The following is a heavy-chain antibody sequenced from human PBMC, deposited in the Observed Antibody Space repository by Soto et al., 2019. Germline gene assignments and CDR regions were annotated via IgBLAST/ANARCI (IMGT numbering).Heavy chain of an antibody. D-gene: IGHD4-17*01. J-gene: IGHJ4*02. V-gene: IGHV4-30-2*01. CDR2: IYHSGST. CDR3: ARGMTTVTTLDY. Sequence: PSETLSLTYAVSGGSISSGGYSWSWIRQPPGKGLEWIGYIYHSGSTYYSPSLKSRVTISVDRSKNQFSLKLSSVTAADTAVYYCARGMTTVTTLDYWGQGTLVTVSS. CDR1: GGSISSGGYS.